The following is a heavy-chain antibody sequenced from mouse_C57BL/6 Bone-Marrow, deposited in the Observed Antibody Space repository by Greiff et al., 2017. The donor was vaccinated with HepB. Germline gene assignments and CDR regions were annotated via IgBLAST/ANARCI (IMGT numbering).Heavy chain of an antibody. CDR1: GYTFTSYW. CDR2: IDPSDSET. D-gene: IGHD2-3*01. V-gene: IGHV1-52*01. J-gene: IGHJ1*03. CDR3: ASNDGYLYWYFDV. Sequence: QVQLKQPGAELVRPGSSVKLSCKASGYTFTSYWMHWVKQRPIQGLEWIVNIDPSDSETHYNQKFKDKATLTVDKSSSTAYMQLSSLTSEDSAVYYCASNDGYLYWYFDVWGTGTTVTVSS.